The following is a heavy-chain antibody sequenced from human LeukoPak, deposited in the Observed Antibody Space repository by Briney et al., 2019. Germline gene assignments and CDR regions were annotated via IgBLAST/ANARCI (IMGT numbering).Heavy chain of an antibody. V-gene: IGHV3-48*02. CDR2: LGCSSITI. D-gene: IGHD6-13*01. J-gene: IGHJ4*02. CDR3: ARDKRIAAANHPTDDY. Sequence: GGSLRLSCSPSGFPLSSYSMHWLRQAPGKGLEGVSYLGCSSITIYYADSVKSRFTISRDDAKNSLYLQMNSLRDEDTAVYYCARDKRIAAANHPTDDYWGQGTLVTVSS. CDR1: GFPLSSYS.